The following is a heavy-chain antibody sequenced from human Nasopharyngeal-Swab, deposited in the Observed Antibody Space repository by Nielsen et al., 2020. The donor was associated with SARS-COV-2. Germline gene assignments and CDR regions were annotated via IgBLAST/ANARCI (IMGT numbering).Heavy chain of an antibody. J-gene: IGHJ4*02. CDR2: INPNSGGT. CDR3: ARDYSYALYYFDY. CDR1: GYTFTGYY. Sequence: ASVKVSCKASGYTFTGYYMHWVRQAPGQGLEWMGWINPNSGGTNYAQKFQGRVTMTRDTSISTAYMELSRPRSDDTAVYYCARDYSYALYYFDYWGQGTLVTVSS. D-gene: IGHD5-18*01. V-gene: IGHV1-2*02.